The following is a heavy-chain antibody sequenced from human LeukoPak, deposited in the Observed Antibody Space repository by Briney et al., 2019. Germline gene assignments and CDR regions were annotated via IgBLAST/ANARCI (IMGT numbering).Heavy chain of an antibody. D-gene: IGHD2-2*01. Sequence: SQTLSLTCTVSGGSISSGSYYWSWIRQPAGKGLEWIGRIYTSGRNIYNPSLKSRVTISVDTSKNQFSLTLSSVTAADTAVYYCARGRGGVPAQFDYWGQGTLVTVSS. J-gene: IGHJ4*02. V-gene: IGHV4-61*02. CDR2: IYTSGRN. CDR3: ARGRGGVPAQFDY. CDR1: GGSISSGSYY.